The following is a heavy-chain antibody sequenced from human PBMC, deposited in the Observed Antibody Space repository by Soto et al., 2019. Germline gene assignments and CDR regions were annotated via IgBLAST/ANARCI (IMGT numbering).Heavy chain of an antibody. CDR1: GYTFTSYV. V-gene: IGHV1-18*01. D-gene: IGHD6-13*01. CDR2: ISAYNGNT. CDR3: ASYREQLVLYGMDV. J-gene: IGHJ6*02. Sequence: QVQLVQSGAEVKKPGASVKVSCKASGYTFTSYVISWVRQAPGQGLEWMGWISAYNGNTNYAQKLQGRGPMTTDTSTSTAYMELRSLRSDDTAVYYCASYREQLVLYGMDVWGQGTTVTVSS.